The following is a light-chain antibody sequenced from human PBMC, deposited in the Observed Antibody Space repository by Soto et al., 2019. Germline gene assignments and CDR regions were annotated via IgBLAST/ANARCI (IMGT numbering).Light chain of an antibody. CDR2: EVS. Sequence: QSALTQPASVSGSPGQSITISCTGTSSDVGDYDYVSWYQQYAGKAPKMMIYEVSNRPSGVSNRFSGSTSGNTASLTISGLQAEDEADYYCSSYRSSNTLLFGGGTKVTVL. V-gene: IGLV2-14*01. CDR1: SSDVGDYDY. J-gene: IGLJ2*01. CDR3: SSYRSSNTLL.